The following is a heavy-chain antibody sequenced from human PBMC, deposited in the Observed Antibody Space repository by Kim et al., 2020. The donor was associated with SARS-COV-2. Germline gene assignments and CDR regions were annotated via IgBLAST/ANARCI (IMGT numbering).Heavy chain of an antibody. D-gene: IGHD5-18*01. V-gene: IGHV3-21*01. CDR3: ARDRGDGYSPVDY. CDR1: GFIFSSYS. Sequence: GGSLRLSYAASGFIFSSYSMNWVRQAPGMGLEWVSSIDGTSGYIYYADSVKGRFTTSRDNAKNSVYLQMNSLRADDTAGYYCARDRGDGYSPVDYWGQGT. J-gene: IGHJ4*02. CDR2: IDGTSGYI.